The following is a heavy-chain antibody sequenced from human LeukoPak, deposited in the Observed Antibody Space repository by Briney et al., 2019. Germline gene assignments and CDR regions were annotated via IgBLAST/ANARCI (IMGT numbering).Heavy chain of an antibody. J-gene: IGHJ6*02. CDR1: GFTFSNYD. Sequence: PGGSLRLSCAASGFTFSNYDMNWVRQAPGKGLEWVSGISGSGGTTYYGDSVKGRFTISRDNSKNTLYLQMNSLRAEDTAVYYCAKGSGYYYYYAMDVWGQGTTVTVSS. CDR2: ISGSGGTT. CDR3: AKGSGYYYYYAMDV. V-gene: IGHV3-23*01.